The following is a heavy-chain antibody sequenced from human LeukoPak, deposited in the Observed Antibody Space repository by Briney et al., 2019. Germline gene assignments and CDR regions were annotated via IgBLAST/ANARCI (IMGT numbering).Heavy chain of an antibody. CDR3: VRDDRRYGDYGYFDD. J-gene: IGHJ4*02. CDR2: IYSGGGT. Sequence: GGSLRLSCAASGFTVRNTYMNWVRQAPGKGLEWVSVIYSGGGTYYADSVKGRFTISRDNSKNTLYLQMNSLRAEDTAVYYCVRDDRRYGDYGYFDDWGQGTLVTVSS. V-gene: IGHV3-66*01. CDR1: GFTVRNTY. D-gene: IGHD4-17*01.